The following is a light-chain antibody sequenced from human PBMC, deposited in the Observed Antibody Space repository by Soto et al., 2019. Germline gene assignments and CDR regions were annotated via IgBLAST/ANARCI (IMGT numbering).Light chain of an antibody. V-gene: IGKV3-11*01. CDR3: QQRGTWPWLT. CDR1: QTVNNY. J-gene: IGKJ4*01. Sequence: EIVLKQSPGTLSLSPGERATLSCRASQTVNNYLAWYQQKPGQAPRLVIYDASNRATGIPARFSGSGSGTDFTLTISSLAPEDSAVYYCQQRGTWPWLTFGGGTRAEIK. CDR2: DAS.